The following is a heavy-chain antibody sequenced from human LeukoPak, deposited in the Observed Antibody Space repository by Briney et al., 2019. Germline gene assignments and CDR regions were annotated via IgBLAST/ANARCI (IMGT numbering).Heavy chain of an antibody. V-gene: IGHV4-4*07. CDR3: ARVVGYYDSSGYIDS. D-gene: IGHD3-22*01. Sequence: SETLSLTCTVSGGSISSNYWSWIRQPDGKGLEWIGRIYTRGSTNYNPSLKSRVTMSVDTSKNQFSLKLSSVTAADTAVYYCARVVGYYDSSGYIDSWGQGTLVTVSS. CDR2: IYTRGST. CDR1: GGSISSNY. J-gene: IGHJ4*02.